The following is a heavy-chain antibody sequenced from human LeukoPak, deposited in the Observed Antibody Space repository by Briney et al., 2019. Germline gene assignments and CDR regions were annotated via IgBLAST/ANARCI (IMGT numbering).Heavy chain of an antibody. V-gene: IGHV3-74*01. CDR2: IRSDGSDT. CDR1: GFTFSDTW. Sequence: GGSLRLSCAASGFTFSDTWMHWVRHAPGEGLVWVSRIRSDGSDTRYAESVKGRFTISRDNAKNSLYLQMNSLRAEDTAVYYCARGLSAMGYFDYWGQGTPVTVSS. CDR3: ARGLSAMGYFDY. D-gene: IGHD3-16*01. J-gene: IGHJ4*02.